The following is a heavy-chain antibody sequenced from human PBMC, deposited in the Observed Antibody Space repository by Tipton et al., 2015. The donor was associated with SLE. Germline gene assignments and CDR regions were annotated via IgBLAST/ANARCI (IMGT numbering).Heavy chain of an antibody. CDR1: GGSISSYY. D-gene: IGHD2-2*01. J-gene: IGHJ3*01. CDR3: ARLYCSSTSCYSSAFDV. CDR2: IYTSGST. V-gene: IGHV4-4*07. Sequence: TLSLTCTVSGGSISSYYWSWIRQPAGKGLEWIGRIYTSGSTDYNPSLKSRVTISADTSKNQFSLKLSSVTAADTAVCYCARLYCSSTSCYSSAFDVWGQGTMVTVSS.